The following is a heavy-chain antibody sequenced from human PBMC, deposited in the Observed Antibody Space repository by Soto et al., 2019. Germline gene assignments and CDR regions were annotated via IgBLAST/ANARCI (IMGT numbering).Heavy chain of an antibody. V-gene: IGHV3-7*01. J-gene: IGHJ4*02. D-gene: IGHD6-13*01. CDR1: GFTFSSYW. CDR3: ARLPAVDLRYYFDS. CDR2: IKHDAGGR. Sequence: PGGSLRLSCAASGFTFSSYWMSWVRQAPGTGLEWVANIKHDAGGRYYVESVKGRFTISRGNAKNSLYLQMNSLRVEDTAVYYCARLPAVDLRYYFDSWGQGTPVTVSS.